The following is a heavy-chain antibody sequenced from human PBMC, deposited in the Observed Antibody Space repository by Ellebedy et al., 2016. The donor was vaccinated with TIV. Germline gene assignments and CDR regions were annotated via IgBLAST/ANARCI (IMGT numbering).Heavy chain of an antibody. CDR1: GFAFSNFA. CDR2: ISDTGTRT. J-gene: IGHJ4*02. D-gene: IGHD3-9*01. V-gene: IGHV3-23*01. Sequence: GESLKISCAASGFAFSNFALSWVRQVPGKGLEWVSGISDTGTRTNYAGSVRGRFTISRDNSRNMLYLRMNSLRGEDTAVYFCARDPNLSSNTNSYLDRTGNYFDHWGQGTLVTVSS. CDR3: ARDPNLSSNTNSYLDRTGNYFDH.